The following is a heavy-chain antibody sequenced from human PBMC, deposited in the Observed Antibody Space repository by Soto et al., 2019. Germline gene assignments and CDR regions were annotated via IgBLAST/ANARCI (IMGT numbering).Heavy chain of an antibody. CDR3: ARGVVTPAAGNWFDP. CDR1: GGSISSYY. D-gene: IGHD6-13*01. V-gene: IGHV4-4*07. CDR2: IYTSWST. Sequence: TLCLTCTVAGGSISSYYWSWIRQPAGKGLEWIGRIYTSWSTNYNPSLKSRVTMSVDTSKNQFSLKLSSVTAADTAVYYCARGVVTPAAGNWFDPWGQRTLVTVSS. J-gene: IGHJ5*02.